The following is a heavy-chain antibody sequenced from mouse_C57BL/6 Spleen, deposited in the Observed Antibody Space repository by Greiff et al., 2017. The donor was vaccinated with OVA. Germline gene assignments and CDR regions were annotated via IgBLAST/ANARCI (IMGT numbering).Heavy chain of an antibody. V-gene: IGHV1-52*01. CDR1: GYTFTSYW. J-gene: IGHJ4*01. CDR2: IDPSDSET. CDR3: ARSNNDAMDY. Sequence: VQLQQPGAELVRPGSSVKLSCKASGYTFTSYWMHWVKQRPIQGLEWIGNIDPSDSETHYNQKFKDKATLTVDKSSSTAYMQLSSLTSEDSAVYYCARSNNDAMDYWGQGTSVTVSS. D-gene: IGHD2-5*01.